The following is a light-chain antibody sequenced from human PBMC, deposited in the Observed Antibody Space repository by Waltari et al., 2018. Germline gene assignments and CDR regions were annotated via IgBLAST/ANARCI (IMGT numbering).Light chain of an antibody. Sequence: DIEMTQSPSSLSASVGEKVTITCRASQDISNHVSWLQQKPGKAPKLLIYDVSKLETGVASRFSGGGSRADFTLIINDVQPEDVATYYCQQYDSLTLLTFGQGTRLE. V-gene: IGKV1-33*01. CDR1: QDISNH. CDR2: DVS. CDR3: QQYDSLTLLT. J-gene: IGKJ5*01.